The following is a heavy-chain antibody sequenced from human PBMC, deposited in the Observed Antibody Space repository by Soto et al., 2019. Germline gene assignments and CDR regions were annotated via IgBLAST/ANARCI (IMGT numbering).Heavy chain of an antibody. CDR1: GYTFTNYY. D-gene: IGHD6-19*01. CDR3: ARRGGSGWYSFDY. CDR2: IYPGDSDT. V-gene: IGHV5-51*01. J-gene: IGHJ4*02. Sequence: GESLKISCKASGYTFTNYYIVWVRQMPGKGLEWMGIIYPGDSDTKYSPSFQGHITISGDKSINTAFLQWSSLKASDTAMYYCARRGGSGWYSFDYWGQGTLDTFSS.